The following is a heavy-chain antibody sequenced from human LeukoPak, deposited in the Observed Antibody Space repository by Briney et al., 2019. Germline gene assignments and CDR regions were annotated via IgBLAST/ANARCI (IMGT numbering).Heavy chain of an antibody. Sequence: GGSLRLSCAASGFTFSSYGMHWVRQAPGKGLQGLAFIRYDGSNKYYADSVKGRFTISRDNSKNTLYLQMNSLMAEDTAVYYCANLMGYGGNSESFDYWGQGTLVTVSS. J-gene: IGHJ4*02. CDR3: ANLMGYGGNSESFDY. V-gene: IGHV3-30*02. D-gene: IGHD4-23*01. CDR1: GFTFSSYG. CDR2: IRYDGSNK.